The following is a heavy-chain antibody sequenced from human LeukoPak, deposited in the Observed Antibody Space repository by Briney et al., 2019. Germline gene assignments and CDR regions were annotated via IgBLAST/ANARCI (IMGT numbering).Heavy chain of an antibody. D-gene: IGHD6-13*01. CDR2: IGTAGDT. Sequence: GGSLRLSCAASGFTFSSYDMHWVRQATGKGLEWVSAIGTAGDTYYPGSVKGRFTISRENAKNSLYLQMNSLRAGDTAVYYCARAYSSSWFDYWGQGTLVTVSS. CDR3: ARAYSSSWFDY. CDR1: GFTFSSYD. V-gene: IGHV3-13*01. J-gene: IGHJ4*02.